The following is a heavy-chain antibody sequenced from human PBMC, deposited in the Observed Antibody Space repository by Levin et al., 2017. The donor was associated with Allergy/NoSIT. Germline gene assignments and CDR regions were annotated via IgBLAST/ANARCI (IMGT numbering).Heavy chain of an antibody. CDR2: INHSGST. J-gene: IGHJ4*02. D-gene: IGHD3-9*01. CDR1: GGSFSGYY. Sequence: PSETLSLTCAVYGGSFSGYYWSWIRQPPGKGLEWIGEINHSGSTNYNPSLKSRVTISVDTSKNQFSLKLSSVTAADTAVYYCARGLYFDRDYWGQGTLVTVSS. CDR3: ARGLYFDRDY. V-gene: IGHV4-34*01.